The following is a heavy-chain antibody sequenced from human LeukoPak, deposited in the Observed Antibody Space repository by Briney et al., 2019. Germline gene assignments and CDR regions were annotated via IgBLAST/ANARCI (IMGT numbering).Heavy chain of an antibody. CDR1: GGSISSSSYY. CDR3: ARGDYFGY. J-gene: IGHJ4*02. CDR2: IYYSGST. V-gene: IGHV4-39*07. Sequence: SETLSLTCTVSGGSISSSSYYWGWIRQPPGKGLEWIGSIYYSGSTYYNPSLKSRVTISVDTSKNQFSLKLSPVTAADTAVYYCARGDYFGYWGQGTLVTVSS.